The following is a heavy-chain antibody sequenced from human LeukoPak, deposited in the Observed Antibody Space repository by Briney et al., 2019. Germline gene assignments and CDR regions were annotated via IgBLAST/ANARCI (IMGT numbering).Heavy chain of an antibody. D-gene: IGHD5-12*01. Sequence: SVKVSCKASGGTFSSYAISWVRQAPGQGLEWMGGIIPIFGTANYAQKFQGRVTMTRDTSTSTVYMELSSLISEDTAVYYCARENIVAKSCDYWGQGTLVTVSS. J-gene: IGHJ4*02. CDR3: ARENIVAKSCDY. V-gene: IGHV1-69*05. CDR2: IIPIFGTA. CDR1: GGTFSSYA.